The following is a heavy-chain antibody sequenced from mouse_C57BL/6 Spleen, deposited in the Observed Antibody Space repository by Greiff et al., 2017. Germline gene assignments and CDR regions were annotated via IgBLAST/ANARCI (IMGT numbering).Heavy chain of an antibody. CDR3: ARHEEDYGEFAY. Sequence: VQLQESGPGLVAPSQSLSITCTVSGFSLTSYGVHWVRQPPGKGLEWLVVIWSDGSTTYNSALKSSLSSSTDNSKSQVFLKMNSLHTDDTAMYYCARHEEDYGEFAYWGQGTLVTVSA. CDR1: GFSLTSYG. CDR2: IWSDGST. V-gene: IGHV2-6-1*01. D-gene: IGHD2-4*01. J-gene: IGHJ3*01.